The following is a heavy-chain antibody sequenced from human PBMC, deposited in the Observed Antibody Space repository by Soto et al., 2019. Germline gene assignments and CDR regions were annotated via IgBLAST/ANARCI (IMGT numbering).Heavy chain of an antibody. V-gene: IGHV4-34*01. J-gene: IGHJ5*02. CDR3: ARRYCSSTSCYSGRFDP. CDR2: INHSGST. Sequence: QVQLQQWGAGLLKPSETLSLTCAVYGGSFSGYYWSWIRQPPGKGLEWIGEINHSGSTNYNPSLKSRVTISVDTSRNQFSLKLRSVTAADTAVYYCARRYCSSTSCYSGRFDPWGQGTLVTVSS. D-gene: IGHD2-2*01. CDR1: GGSFSGYY.